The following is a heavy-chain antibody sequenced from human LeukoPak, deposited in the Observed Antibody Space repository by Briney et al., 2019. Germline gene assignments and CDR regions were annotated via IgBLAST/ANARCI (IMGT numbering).Heavy chain of an antibody. Sequence: GGSLRLSCTTSGFIFSSYGMHWVRQAPGKGPEWVAFILYDGSHEYYADSVKGRFTTSRDNSKSTVYLQMNSLRAEDTALYYCAKDLRSIYSNQNYFYYMDVWGKGSTVTVSS. CDR3: AKDLRSIYSNQNYFYYMDV. V-gene: IGHV3-30*02. CDR1: GFIFSSYG. D-gene: IGHD4-11*01. CDR2: ILYDGSHE. J-gene: IGHJ6*03.